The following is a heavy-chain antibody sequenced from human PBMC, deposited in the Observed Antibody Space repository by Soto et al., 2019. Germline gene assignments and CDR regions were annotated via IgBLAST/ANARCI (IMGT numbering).Heavy chain of an antibody. J-gene: IGHJ4*02. Sequence: EVQLVESGGGLIQPGGSLRLSCAASGFTVSSNYMSWVRQAPGKGLEWVSVIYSGGSTYYADSVKGRFTISRDNSKNTLYLQMNGLRAEDTAVYYCARESPYYYGSGSYSVYWGQGTLVTVSS. D-gene: IGHD3-10*01. CDR2: IYSGGST. CDR1: GFTVSSNY. V-gene: IGHV3-53*01. CDR3: ARESPYYYGSGSYSVY.